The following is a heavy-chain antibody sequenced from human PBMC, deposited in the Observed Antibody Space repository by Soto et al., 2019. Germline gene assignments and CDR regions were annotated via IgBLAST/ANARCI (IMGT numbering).Heavy chain of an antibody. V-gene: IGHV4-4*07. CDR3: ARALSSAAGLYFDY. CDR1: GGSISSFY. D-gene: IGHD6-13*01. J-gene: IGHJ4*02. Sequence: QVQLQESGPGLVKPSETLSLTCTVSGGSISSFYWSWIRQPAGKGMEWIGRIHSTENTNYNPSLKSRITMSIDTSNTQFSLKLSSLTAADTAVYYCARALSSAAGLYFDYWGQGTRVTVSS. CDR2: IHSTENT.